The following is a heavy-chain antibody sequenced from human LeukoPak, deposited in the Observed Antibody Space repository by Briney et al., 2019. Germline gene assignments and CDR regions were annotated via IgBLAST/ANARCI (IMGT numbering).Heavy chain of an antibody. CDR3: ARDRGHYYDSSGYYNWFDP. CDR1: GGTFSSYA. V-gene: IGHV1-69*04. D-gene: IGHD3-22*01. Sequence: SVKVSCKASGGTFSSYAISWVRQAPGQGLEWMGRIIPILGIANYAQKFQGRVTITADKSTSTAYMELSSLRSEDTAVYYCARDRGHYYDSSGYYNWFDPWGQGTLVTVSS. CDR2: IIPILGIA. J-gene: IGHJ5*02.